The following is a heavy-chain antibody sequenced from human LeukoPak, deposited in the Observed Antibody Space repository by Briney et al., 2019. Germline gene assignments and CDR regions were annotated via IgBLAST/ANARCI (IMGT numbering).Heavy chain of an antibody. CDR3: ARGRHTFIAVDYFDY. D-gene: IGHD6-19*01. V-gene: IGHV3-20*04. CDR2: INWNGGST. Sequence: SGRSLRLSCAASGFTFDDYGMSWVRQVPGKGLEWVSGINWNGGSTGYADSVKGRFTISRDNAKNSLYLQMNSLRAEDSALYYCARGRHTFIAVDYFDYWGQGTLVTVSS. CDR1: GFTFDDYG. J-gene: IGHJ4*02.